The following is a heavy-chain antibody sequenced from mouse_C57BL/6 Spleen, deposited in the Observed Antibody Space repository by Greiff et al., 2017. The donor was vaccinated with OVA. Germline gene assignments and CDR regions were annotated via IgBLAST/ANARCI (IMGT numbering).Heavy chain of an antibody. CDR2: ISYDGSN. J-gene: IGHJ4*01. Sequence: ESGPGLVKPSQSLSLTCSVTGYSITSGYYWNWIRQFPGNKLEWMGYISYDGSNNYNPSLKNRISITRDTSKNQFFLKLNSVTTEDTATYYCARAVLMDYWGQGTSVTVSS. CDR1: GYSITSGYY. V-gene: IGHV3-6*01. CDR3: ARAVLMDY.